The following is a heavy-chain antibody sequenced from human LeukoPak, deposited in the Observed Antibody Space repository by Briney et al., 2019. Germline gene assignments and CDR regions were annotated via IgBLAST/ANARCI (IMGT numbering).Heavy chain of an antibody. D-gene: IGHD2-21*02. J-gene: IGHJ4*02. CDR3: TKRRPSGSVTVDEY. CDR2: INYNSANK. CDR1: GFTFSSFT. Sequence: PGGSLRLSCTNSGFTFSSFTMSWVRQAPGKGLEWVSSINYNSANKWHADSVKGRFTISRDNSKNTLYLQMHSLRVDDTALYYCTKRRPSGSVTVDEYWGQGALVTVSS. V-gene: IGHV3-23*01.